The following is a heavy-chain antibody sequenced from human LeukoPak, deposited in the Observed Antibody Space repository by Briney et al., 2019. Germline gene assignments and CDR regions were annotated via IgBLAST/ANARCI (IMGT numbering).Heavy chain of an antibody. CDR3: ARDRVGATAGRYYYGMDV. D-gene: IGHD1-26*01. Sequence: GGSLRLSCAASGFTFSSYSMNWVRQAPGKGLEWVSYISSSSSSKYYADSVKGRFTISRENAENSLYLQMNSLRDEDTAVYYCARDRVGATAGRYYYGMDVWGQGTTVTVSS. V-gene: IGHV3-48*02. J-gene: IGHJ6*02. CDR1: GFTFSSYS. CDR2: ISSSSSSK.